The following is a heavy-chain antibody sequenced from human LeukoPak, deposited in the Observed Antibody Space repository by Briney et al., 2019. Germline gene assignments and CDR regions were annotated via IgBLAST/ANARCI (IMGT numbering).Heavy chain of an antibody. CDR1: GFTFSSYS. J-gene: IGHJ6*03. V-gene: IGHV3-21*01. CDR2: ISSSSSYI. Sequence: GRSLRLSCAASGFTFSSYSMNWVRQAPGKGLEWVSSISSSSSYIYYADSVKGRFTISRDNAKNSLYLQMNSLRAEDTAVYYCAREGDIVVVGNYMDVWGKGTTVTVSS. CDR3: AREGDIVVVGNYMDV. D-gene: IGHD2-2*01.